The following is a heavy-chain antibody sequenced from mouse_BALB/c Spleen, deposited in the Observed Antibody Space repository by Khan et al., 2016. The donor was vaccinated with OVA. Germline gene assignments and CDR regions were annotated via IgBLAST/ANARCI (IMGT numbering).Heavy chain of an antibody. Sequence: QVQLQQSGPELKKPGETVRISCKASGYTFTNAGMQWVQKMPGKGLKWIGWINTHSGVPTYAEDFKGRFAFSLETSASTVYLQITNLKNEDTATDFCARGGAAYYRNDGGAMDYWGQGTSVTVSS. D-gene: IGHD2-14*01. V-gene: IGHV9-4*02. J-gene: IGHJ4*01. CDR1: GYTFTNAG. CDR3: ARGGAAYYRNDGGAMDY. CDR2: INTHSGVP.